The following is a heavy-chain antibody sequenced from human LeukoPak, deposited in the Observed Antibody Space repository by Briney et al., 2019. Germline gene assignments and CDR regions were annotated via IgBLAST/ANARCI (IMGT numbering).Heavy chain of an antibody. Sequence: SETLSLTCTVSGGSISSYYWSWIRQPPGKGLEWIGYIYYSGGTNYNPSLKSRVTISVDTSKNQFSLKLSSVTAADTAVYYCARRVVSGAFDIWGQGTMVTVSS. CDR1: GGSISSYY. D-gene: IGHD2-15*01. V-gene: IGHV4-59*08. J-gene: IGHJ3*02. CDR2: IYYSGGT. CDR3: ARRVVSGAFDI.